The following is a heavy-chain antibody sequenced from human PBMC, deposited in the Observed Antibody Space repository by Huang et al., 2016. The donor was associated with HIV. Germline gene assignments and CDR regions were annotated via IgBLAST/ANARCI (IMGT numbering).Heavy chain of an antibody. CDR2: MSTKSGNV. V-gene: IGHV1-8*01. CDR1: GYTFTNYD. J-gene: IGHJ3*01. CDR3: AGGFGINYNHEAFDV. D-gene: IGHD3-10*01. Sequence: QIQLAQSGAEVKKPGASVKVSCKASGYTFTNYDINWVRQASGQGLGWRGWMSTKSGNVVYKKKYTVRGAIMRNSSINTSYVEVTSRTSEDTAVYYCAGGFGINYNHEAFDVWGQGTMVTVSS.